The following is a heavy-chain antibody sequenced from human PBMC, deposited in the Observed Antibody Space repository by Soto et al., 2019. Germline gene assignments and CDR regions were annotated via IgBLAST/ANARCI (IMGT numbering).Heavy chain of an antibody. D-gene: IGHD2-21*02. CDR2: ISYDGSNK. CDR3: AKSMGLPYCGGDYYPNPVGYYGMDV. CDR1: GFTFSSYG. Sequence: QVQLVESGGGVVQPGRSLRLSCAASGFTFSSYGMHWVRQAPGKGLEWVAVISYDGSNKYYADSVKGRFTISRDNSKNTLYLQMNSLRAEDTAVYYCAKSMGLPYCGGDYYPNPVGYYGMDVWGQGTTVTVSS. V-gene: IGHV3-30*18. J-gene: IGHJ6*02.